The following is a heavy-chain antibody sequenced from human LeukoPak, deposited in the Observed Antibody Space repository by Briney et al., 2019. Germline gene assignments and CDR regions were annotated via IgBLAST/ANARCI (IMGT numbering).Heavy chain of an antibody. J-gene: IGHJ4*02. CDR3: AKGEQGVDY. D-gene: IGHD1/OR15-1a*01. Sequence: GGSLRLSCAASGFTFSNFAMSWVRQAPGQVLEWVSSINFRGGTTYYADSVKGRFTISRDNSKNTLYLQMNSLRAEDAAVYYCAKGEQGVDYWGQGTLVTVSS. CDR1: GFTFSNFA. CDR2: INFRGGTT. V-gene: IGHV3-23*01.